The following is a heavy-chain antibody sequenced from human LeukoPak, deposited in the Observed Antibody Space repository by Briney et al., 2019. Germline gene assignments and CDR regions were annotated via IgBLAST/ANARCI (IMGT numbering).Heavy chain of an antibody. V-gene: IGHV1-2*02. CDR3: ARDALLDDYSNYGHYYYMDV. J-gene: IGHJ6*03. CDR1: GYTFTGYY. CDR2: INPNSGDT. D-gene: IGHD4-11*01. Sequence: ASVKVSCKASGYTFTGYYMHWVRQAPGQGLEWMGWINPNSGDTNYAQKFQGRVTMTRDTSISTAYMELSRLRSDDTAVYYCARDALLDDYSNYGHYYYMDVWGKGTTVTVSS.